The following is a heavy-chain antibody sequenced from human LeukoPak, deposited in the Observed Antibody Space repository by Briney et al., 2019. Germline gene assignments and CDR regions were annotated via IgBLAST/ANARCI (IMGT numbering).Heavy chain of an antibody. D-gene: IGHD2-2*01. J-gene: IGHJ3*02. CDR2: ISWNSGDI. CDR1: GFNFDGYA. CDR3: VKVSRWRYEPLDI. V-gene: IGHV3-9*01. Sequence: RRCLRLSCAASGFNFDGYAMHWVRQAPGKGLEWVSGISWNSGDIGYADSVKGRFTISKDNAKNGLYLQMNSLRSEDTALYYCVKVSRWRYEPLDIWGQGKMVTVSS.